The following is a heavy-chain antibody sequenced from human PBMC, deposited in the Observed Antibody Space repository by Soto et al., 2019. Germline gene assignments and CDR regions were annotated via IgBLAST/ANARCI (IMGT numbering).Heavy chain of an antibody. CDR1: GYTFTGYY. CDR3: AKDTIGVPSWFDP. V-gene: IGHV1-2*02. J-gene: IGHJ5*02. D-gene: IGHD2-15*01. Sequence: ASVKVSCKASGYTFTGYYMHWVRQAPGQGLEWMGWINPNSGGTNYAQKFQGRVTMTRDTSISTAYMEPSRLRSDDTAVYYCAKDTIGVPSWFDPWGQGTLVTVSS. CDR2: INPNSGGT.